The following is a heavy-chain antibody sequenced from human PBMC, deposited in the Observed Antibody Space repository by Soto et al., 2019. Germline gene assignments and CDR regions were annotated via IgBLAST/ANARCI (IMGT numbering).Heavy chain of an antibody. CDR1: GYPFTSYG. V-gene: IGHV1-18*04. J-gene: IGHJ4*02. CDR3: ARNLASVHDY. D-gene: IGHD1-1*01. CDR2: INPYNGNT. Sequence: QVQLVQSGGEVKRPGASVKISCKASGYPFTSYGISWVRQAPGQGLEWMGWINPYNGNTKYAQKFQGRVTMTTDTSTTTAYMELRSLSHDDTAVYYCARNLASVHDYWGPGSLVTVSS.